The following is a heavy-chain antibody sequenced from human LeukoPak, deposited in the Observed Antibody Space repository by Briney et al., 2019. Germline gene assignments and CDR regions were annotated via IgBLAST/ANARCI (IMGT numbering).Heavy chain of an antibody. CDR3: ARVVFHDSSSYRNWFDP. CDR1: GFTFSSYW. Sequence: PGGSLRLSCAASGFTFSSYWMHWVRQAPGKGLVWVSRINSDGSSTSYADSVKGRFTISRDNAKNTLYLQMNSLRAEDTAVYYCARVVFHDSSSYRNWFDPWGQGTLVTVSS. D-gene: IGHD3-22*01. CDR2: INSDGSST. J-gene: IGHJ5*02. V-gene: IGHV3-74*01.